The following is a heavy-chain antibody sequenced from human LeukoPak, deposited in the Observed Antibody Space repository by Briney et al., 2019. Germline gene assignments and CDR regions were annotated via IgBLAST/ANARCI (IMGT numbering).Heavy chain of an antibody. J-gene: IGHJ6*03. CDR2: IYYSGST. D-gene: IGHD2-2*01. V-gene: IGHV4-31*03. CDR1: GGSISSGGYY. Sequence: PSETLSLTCTVSGGSISSGGYYWSWIRQHPGKGLEWIGYIYYSGSTYYNPSLKSRVTISVDTSKNQFSLKLSSVTAADTAVYYCARSYCSSTSCSPYYYYYVDVWGKGTTVTVSS. CDR3: ARSYCSSTSCSPYYYYYVDV.